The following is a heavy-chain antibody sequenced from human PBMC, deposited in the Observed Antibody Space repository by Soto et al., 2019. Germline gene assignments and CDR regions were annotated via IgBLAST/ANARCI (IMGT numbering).Heavy chain of an antibody. CDR1: GGTFSSYA. CDR3: ARELMITFGGVIVPDGMDV. D-gene: IGHD3-16*02. J-gene: IGHJ6*02. Sequence: SVKVSCKASGGTFSSYAISWVRQAPGQGLEWMGGIIPIFGTANYAQKFQGRVTITADESTSTAYMELSSLRSEDTAVYYCARELMITFGGVIVPDGMDVWGQGTTVTVSS. V-gene: IGHV1-69*13. CDR2: IIPIFGTA.